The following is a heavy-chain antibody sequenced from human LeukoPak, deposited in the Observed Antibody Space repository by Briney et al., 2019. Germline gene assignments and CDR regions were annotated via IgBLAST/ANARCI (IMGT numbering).Heavy chain of an antibody. Sequence: APLEGFCKASCYTFTSFGISWGRQAPGQRVEWVGWISAFNGNTNYAQKLQGRVTMTTDTSTSTAYMELRSLRSDDTAVYYCARDLVWGNYYDSSGLDAFDIWGQGTMVTVSS. CDR2: ISAFNGNT. V-gene: IGHV1-18*01. CDR1: CYTFTSFG. CDR3: ARDLVWGNYYDSSGLDAFDI. D-gene: IGHD3-22*01. J-gene: IGHJ3*02.